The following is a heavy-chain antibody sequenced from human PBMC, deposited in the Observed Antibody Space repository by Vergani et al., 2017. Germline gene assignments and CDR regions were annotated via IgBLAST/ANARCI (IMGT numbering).Heavy chain of an antibody. CDR1: GGSMSSGSNY. CDR2: IYTSGSI. Sequence: QVQLQESGPGLVKPSQTLSLTCTVSGGSMSSGSNYWSWIRQPAGKGLEWIGRIYTSGSINYNPSLKSRVTMSVDTSKNQFSLKLSSVTAADTAVYYCAREYSSSVGFLAYWGQGTLVTVSS. J-gene: IGHJ4*02. CDR3: AREYSSSVGFLAY. D-gene: IGHD6-6*01. V-gene: IGHV4-61*02.